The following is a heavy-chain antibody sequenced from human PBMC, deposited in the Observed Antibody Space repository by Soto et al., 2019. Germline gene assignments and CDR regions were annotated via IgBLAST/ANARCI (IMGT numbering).Heavy chain of an antibody. Sequence: ASVKVSCKVSGYTLTELSMHWVRQAPGKGLEWMGGFDPEDGETIYAQKFQGRVTMTEDTSTDTAYMELSSLRSEDTAVYYCATDPPLIAAAGDDYWGQGTLVTVSS. CDR1: GYTLTELS. V-gene: IGHV1-24*01. J-gene: IGHJ4*02. CDR3: ATDPPLIAAAGDDY. D-gene: IGHD6-13*01. CDR2: FDPEDGET.